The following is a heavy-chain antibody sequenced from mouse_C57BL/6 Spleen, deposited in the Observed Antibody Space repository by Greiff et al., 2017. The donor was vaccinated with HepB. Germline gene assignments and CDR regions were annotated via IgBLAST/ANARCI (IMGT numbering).Heavy chain of an antibody. CDR3: AREGYDGYYGFAY. V-gene: IGHV1-81*01. D-gene: IGHD2-3*01. Sequence: VQLVESGAELARPGASVKLSCKASGYTFTSYGISWVKQRTGQGLEWIGEIYPRSGNTYYNEKFKGKATLTADKSSSTAYMELRSLTSEDSAVYFCAREGYDGYYGFAYWGQGTLVTVSA. J-gene: IGHJ3*01. CDR2: IYPRSGNT. CDR1: GYTFTSYG.